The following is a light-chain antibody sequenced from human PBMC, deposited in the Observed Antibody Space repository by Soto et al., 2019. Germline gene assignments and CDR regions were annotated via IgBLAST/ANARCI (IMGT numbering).Light chain of an antibody. J-gene: IGKJ3*01. Sequence: DIQMTQSPSTLSASVGDRVTITCRASQSISRSLAWYQQNPGKAPKLLIFDASSLESGVPSRFSGSGSGTEFTLTISSPQPDDFATYYCQHYNDFLLIFGPGTKVDIK. V-gene: IGKV1-5*01. CDR1: QSISRS. CDR2: DAS. CDR3: QHYNDFLLI.